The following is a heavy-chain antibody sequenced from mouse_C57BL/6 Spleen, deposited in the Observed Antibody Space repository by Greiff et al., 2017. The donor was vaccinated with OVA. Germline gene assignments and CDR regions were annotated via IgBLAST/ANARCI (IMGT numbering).Heavy chain of an antibody. CDR1: GFNIKDDY. Sequence: EVMLVESGAELVRPGASVKLSCTASGFNIKDDYMHWVKQRPEQGLEWIGWIDPENGDTEYASKFQGKATITADTSSNTAYLQRSSLTSEDTAVYYCTKDSDYWGQGTTLTVSS. V-gene: IGHV14-4*01. J-gene: IGHJ2*01. CDR3: TKDSDY. CDR2: IDPENGDT.